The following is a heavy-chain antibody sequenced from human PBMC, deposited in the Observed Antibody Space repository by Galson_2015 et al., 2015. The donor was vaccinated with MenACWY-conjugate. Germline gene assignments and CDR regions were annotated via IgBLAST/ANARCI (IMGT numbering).Heavy chain of an antibody. CDR3: ARAHLGYGYEYFAP. D-gene: IGHD5-18*01. CDR1: GSTFSNYA. CDR2: INVGSGTT. J-gene: IGHJ5*02. V-gene: IGHV1-3*01. Sequence: CKASGSTFSNYAMHWLRQAPGQRLAYMGWINVGSGTTRSSQKFQDRVTIITDTSANTAYMELSSLRSEDTAVYFCARAHLGYGYEYFAPWGQGTLVPVSS.